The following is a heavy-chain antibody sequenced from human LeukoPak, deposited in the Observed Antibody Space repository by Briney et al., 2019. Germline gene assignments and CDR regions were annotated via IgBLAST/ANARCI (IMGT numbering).Heavy chain of an antibody. Sequence: PGRSLRLSCAASGFTFRSYGMHWVRQAPGKGLDWVAVISYDGSNKYYADSVKGRFTISRDNSKNTLYLQMNSLRAEDTAVYYCAKKGDQQLPPDYYYYGMDVWGQGTTVTVSS. CDR1: GFTFRSYG. CDR2: ISYDGSNK. J-gene: IGHJ6*02. V-gene: IGHV3-30*18. CDR3: AKKGDQQLPPDYYYYGMDV. D-gene: IGHD6-13*01.